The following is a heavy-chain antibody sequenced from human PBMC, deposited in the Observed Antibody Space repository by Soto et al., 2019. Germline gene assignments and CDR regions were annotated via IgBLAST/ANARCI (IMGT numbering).Heavy chain of an antibody. Sequence: VQLLESGGGLVQPGGSLRLACTASGFTFNHYAMTWVRQAPGRGLEWVASVSGRGGSKKYADSVKGRFIISRDNSNSTLYLQMDSLGGEDTAVYYCAKDSTVTTSLYFYYYGFDVWGQGTTVTVS. CDR2: VSGRGGSK. CDR1: GFTFNHYA. D-gene: IGHD4-17*01. J-gene: IGHJ6*01. V-gene: IGHV3-23*01. CDR3: AKDSTVTTSLYFYYYGFDV.